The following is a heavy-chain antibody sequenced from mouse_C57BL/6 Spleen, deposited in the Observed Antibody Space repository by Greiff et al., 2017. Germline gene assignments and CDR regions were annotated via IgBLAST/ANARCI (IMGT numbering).Heavy chain of an antibody. V-gene: IGHV3-6*01. D-gene: IGHD1-1*01. CDR2: ISYDGSN. CDR3: ARATTVVARYYYAMDY. CDR1: GYSITSGYY. J-gene: IGHJ4*01. Sequence: ESGPGLVKPSQSLSLTCSVTGYSITSGYYWNWIRQFPGNKLEWMGYISYDGSNNYNPSLKNRISITRDTSKNQFFLKLNSVTTEDTATYYWARATTVVARYYYAMDYWGQGTSVTVSS.